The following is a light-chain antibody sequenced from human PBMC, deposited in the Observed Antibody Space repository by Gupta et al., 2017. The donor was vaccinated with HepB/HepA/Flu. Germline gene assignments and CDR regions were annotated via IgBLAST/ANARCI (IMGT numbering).Light chain of an antibody. J-gene: IGKJ1*01. V-gene: IGKV3-11*01. CDR2: DAS. Sequence: IVLTQSPATLSLSPGERATLSCRASQSVSSYLAWYQQKPGQAPRLLIYDASNRATGIPARFSGSGSWTDFTLTISSLEPEDFAVYYCQQRSNWPPWTFGQGTKVEIK. CDR1: QSVSSY. CDR3: QQRSNWPPWT.